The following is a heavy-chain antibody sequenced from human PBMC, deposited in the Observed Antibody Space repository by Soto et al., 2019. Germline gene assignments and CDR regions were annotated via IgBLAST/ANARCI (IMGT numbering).Heavy chain of an antibody. Sequence: EVQLVESGGGLVQPGGSLRLSCAASGFTFSSYSMNWVRQAPGKGLEWVSYISSSSSTIYYADSVKGRFTISRDNAKNALYLQMHSLRDEDTAVYYCASLLGGYSYGPRYYYYGMDVWGQGTTVTVSS. CDR3: ASLLGGYSYGPRYYYYGMDV. J-gene: IGHJ6*02. D-gene: IGHD5-18*01. V-gene: IGHV3-48*02. CDR2: ISSSSSTI. CDR1: GFTFSSYS.